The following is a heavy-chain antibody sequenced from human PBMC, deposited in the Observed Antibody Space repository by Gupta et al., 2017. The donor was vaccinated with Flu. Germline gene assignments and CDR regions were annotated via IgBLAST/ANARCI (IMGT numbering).Heavy chain of an antibody. J-gene: IGHJ4*02. Sequence: STGGLVQPGGSLRLSCAVYGFTFRSYWMDWVRQAPGKGLEWVANIAADGSVKNYADSVKDRFTISRDDAKNSLYLKMNSLRAEDTAVYYCVRNRGWQQFDYWGQGALVTVSS. CDR3: VRNRGWQQFDY. V-gene: IGHV3-7*01. D-gene: IGHD5-24*01. CDR1: GFTFRSYW. CDR2: IAADGSVK.